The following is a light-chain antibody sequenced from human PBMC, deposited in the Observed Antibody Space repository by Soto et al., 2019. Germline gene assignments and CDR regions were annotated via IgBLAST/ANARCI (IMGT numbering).Light chain of an antibody. V-gene: IGKV3-20*01. J-gene: IGKJ4*01. CDR2: GAS. CDR1: QTVSSGF. Sequence: IGLTQSPGTLSLSPWEIATLSCRASQTVSSGFLAWYQQKVGQAPRLLIYGASTRATGIPDRFSGSGSGTDFTLTIDRLEPEDFAVYYCHQYYSSPTTFGGGTKVDIK. CDR3: HQYYSSPTT.